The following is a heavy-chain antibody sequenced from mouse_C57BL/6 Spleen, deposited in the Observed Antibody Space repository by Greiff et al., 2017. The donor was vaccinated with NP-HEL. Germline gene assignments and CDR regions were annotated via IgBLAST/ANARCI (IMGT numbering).Heavy chain of an antibody. CDR3: ARGQGSFYFDY. V-gene: IGHV5-17*01. CDR2: ISSGSSTI. CDR1: GFTFSDYG. J-gene: IGHJ2*01. Sequence: EVKLMESGGGLVKPGGSLKLSCAASGFTFSDYGMHWVRQAPEKGLEWVTYISSGSSTIYYADTVKGRFTISRDNAKNTLFLQMTSLRSEDTAMYYCARGQGSFYFDYWGQGTTLTVSS.